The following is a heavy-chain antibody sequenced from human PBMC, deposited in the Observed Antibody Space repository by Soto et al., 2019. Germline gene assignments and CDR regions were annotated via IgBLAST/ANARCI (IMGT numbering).Heavy chain of an antibody. CDR1: GFTFSSYG. D-gene: IGHD5-18*01. J-gene: IGHJ4*02. V-gene: IGHV3-48*02. CDR2: IWSSSSTI. Sequence: PGGSLRLSCAASGFTFSSYGMHWVRQAPGKGLEWVSYIWSSSSTIYYADSVKGRFTISRDNAKNSLYLQMNSLRDDDTAVYYCAGGLTFVDTEFHWGQGTLVTVSS. CDR3: AGGLTFVDTEFH.